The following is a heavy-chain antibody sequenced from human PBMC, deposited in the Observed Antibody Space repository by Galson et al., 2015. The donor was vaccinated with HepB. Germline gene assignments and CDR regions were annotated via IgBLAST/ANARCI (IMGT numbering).Heavy chain of an antibody. V-gene: IGHV3-7*01. CDR2: INQGGGEK. CDR1: GFTFSSYW. D-gene: IGHD1-14*01. CDR3: AADPELGIATSHI. J-gene: IGHJ3*02. Sequence: SLRLSCAASGFTFSSYWMSWVRQAPGKGLEWVANINQGGGEKNYVDSVRGRFTISRDNARNSLYLQMNSLRADDTAVYYCAADPELGIATSHICGQGTVVTVSS.